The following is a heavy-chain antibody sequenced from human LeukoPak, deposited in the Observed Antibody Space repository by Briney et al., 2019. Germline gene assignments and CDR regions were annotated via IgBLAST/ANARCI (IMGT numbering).Heavy chain of an antibody. CDR1: GGSISSYY. V-gene: IGHV4-59*01. Sequence: SETLSLTCTVSGGSISSYYWSWIRQPPGKGLEWIGYINYSGSTNYNPSLKSRVTISVDTSKNQFSLKLSSVTAADTAVYYCARDHSNLNYYYGMDVWGQGTTVTVSS. D-gene: IGHD1-14*01. CDR3: ARDHSNLNYYYGMDV. J-gene: IGHJ6*02. CDR2: INYSGST.